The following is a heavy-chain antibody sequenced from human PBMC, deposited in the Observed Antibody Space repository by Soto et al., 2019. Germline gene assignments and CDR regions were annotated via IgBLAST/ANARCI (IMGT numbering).Heavy chain of an antibody. CDR1: GGSFSGYY. V-gene: IGHV4-34*01. CDR2: INHSGST. CDR3: ARASSPQGTRYYFDY. J-gene: IGHJ4*02. D-gene: IGHD6-13*01. Sequence: SETLSLTCAVYGGSFSGYYWSWIRQPPGKGLEWIGEINHSGSTNYNPSLKSRVTISVDTSKNQFSLKLSSVTAADTAVYYCARASSPQGTRYYFDYWGQGTLVTVSS.